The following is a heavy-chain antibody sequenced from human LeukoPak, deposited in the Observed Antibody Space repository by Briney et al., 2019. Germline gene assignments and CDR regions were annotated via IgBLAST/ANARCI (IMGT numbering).Heavy chain of an antibody. V-gene: IGHV1-18*01. J-gene: IGHJ4*02. CDR1: GYSFNNYG. D-gene: IGHD5-18*01. CDR3: ARAAAPSYGYDY. CDR2: ISPYNDKT. Sequence: ASVKVSCKASGYSFNNYGISWVRQAPGQGLEWMGWISPYNDKTNYAEKVQGRVTMTTDASTTTVYMELSSLRSEDTAVYYCARAAAPSYGYDYWGQGTLVTVSS.